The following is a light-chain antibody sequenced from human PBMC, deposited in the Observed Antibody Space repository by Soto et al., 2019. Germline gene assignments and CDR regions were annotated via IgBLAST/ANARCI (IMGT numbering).Light chain of an antibody. CDR3: SSYTNSGTWV. CDR1: SSDVGRYNY. Sequence: QSALTQPASVSGSPGQSITISCTGTSSDVGRYNYVSWFQQHPGKAPKLMIYEVTNRPSGVSNRFSGSKSGNTASLTISGLQAEDEADYYCSSYTNSGTWVFGGGTKLTVL. CDR2: EVT. V-gene: IGLV2-14*01. J-gene: IGLJ3*02.